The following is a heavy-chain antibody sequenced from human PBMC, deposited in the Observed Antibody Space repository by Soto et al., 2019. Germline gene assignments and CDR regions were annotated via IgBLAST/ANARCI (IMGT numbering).Heavy chain of an antibody. CDR2: ISGGGGTM. V-gene: IGHV3-48*04. Sequence: EVQLVESGGGLVQSGGSLRLTCAASGFTSNKYTMNWVRQAPGKGLEWLSYISGGGGTMFYADSVKGRVTISRDNAKNSLYLQMDSLRAEDTAVYYCARDKSGSYSIDYWGQGTLVTVSS. CDR1: GFTSNKYT. D-gene: IGHD1-26*01. J-gene: IGHJ4*02. CDR3: ARDKSGSYSIDY.